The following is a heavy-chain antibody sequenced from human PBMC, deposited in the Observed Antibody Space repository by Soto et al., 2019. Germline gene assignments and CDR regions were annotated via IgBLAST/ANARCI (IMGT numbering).Heavy chain of an antibody. CDR3: ARGGTAMAPYCCYGMDV. CDR2: VYYSGTT. Sequence: PSETLSLTCTVSGGSIDSGDYYWSWIRQPPGKGLEWIGYVYYSGTTNYNPFLKSRVTLSLDKSKNQFSLKMNSVTAADTAVYYCARGGTAMAPYCCYGMDVWGQGTTVTVSS. J-gene: IGHJ6*02. CDR1: GGSIDSGDYY. D-gene: IGHD5-18*01. V-gene: IGHV4-61*08.